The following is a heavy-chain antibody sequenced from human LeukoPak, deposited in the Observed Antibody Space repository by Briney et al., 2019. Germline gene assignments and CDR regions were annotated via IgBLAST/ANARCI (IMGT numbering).Heavy chain of an antibody. CDR1: GGSFSGYY. CDR2: INHSGST. V-gene: IGHV4-34*01. CDR3: ARVVIFGVVRDAFDI. Sequence: SETLSLTCAVYGGSFSGYYWSWIRQPPGKGLEWIGEINHSGSTNYNPSLKSRVTISVDTSKNQFSLKLSSVTAADTAVYYCARVVIFGVVRDAFDIWGQGTMVTVSS. J-gene: IGHJ3*02. D-gene: IGHD3-3*01.